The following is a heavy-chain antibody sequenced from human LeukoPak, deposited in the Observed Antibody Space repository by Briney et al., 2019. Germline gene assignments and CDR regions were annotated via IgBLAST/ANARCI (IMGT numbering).Heavy chain of an antibody. CDR1: GFTLSSYS. V-gene: IGHV3-21*01. CDR3: ASWGEGALDN. Sequence: PGGSLRLSCAASGFTLSSYSMTWVRQAPGKGLEWVSSISSSSSYIYNADSVKGRFIISRDNAKKSLYLQMNSLRAEDTAVYYCASWGEGALDNWGQGTLVTVSS. J-gene: IGHJ4*02. D-gene: IGHD1-26*01. CDR2: ISSSSSYI.